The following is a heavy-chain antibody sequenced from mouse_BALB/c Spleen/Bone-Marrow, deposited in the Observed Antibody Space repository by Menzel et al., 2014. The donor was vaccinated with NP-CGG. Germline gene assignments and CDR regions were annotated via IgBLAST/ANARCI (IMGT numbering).Heavy chain of an antibody. V-gene: IGHV14-3*02. CDR2: IDPANGNT. CDR3: ALYYDYDVGY. D-gene: IGHD2-4*01. J-gene: IGHJ2*01. CDR1: GFNIKDTY. Sequence: EVQLQQSGAELVKPGASVKLSCTASGFNIKDTYMHWVKQRPEQGLEWIGRIDPANGNTKYDPKFQSKATITADTSSNTAYPQLSSLTSEDTAVYYCALYYDYDVGYWGQGTTLTVSS.